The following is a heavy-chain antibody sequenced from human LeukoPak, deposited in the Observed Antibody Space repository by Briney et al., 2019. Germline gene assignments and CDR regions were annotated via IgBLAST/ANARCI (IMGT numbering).Heavy chain of an antibody. CDR2: LSGDGSTP. Sequence: GGSLRLSCAASGFTFSSYAMNWVRQAPGKGLEWVSTLSGDGSTPYYADSVKGRFTISRDNSKNTLFLQMNSLRAEDTAVYYCAKRGFCSSSCNFDYWGQGTLVAVSS. D-gene: IGHD2-2*01. CDR3: AKRGFCSSSCNFDY. J-gene: IGHJ4*02. CDR1: GFTFSSYA. V-gene: IGHV3-23*01.